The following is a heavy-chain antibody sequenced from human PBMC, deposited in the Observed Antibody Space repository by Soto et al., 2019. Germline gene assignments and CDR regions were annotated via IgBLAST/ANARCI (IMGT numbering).Heavy chain of an antibody. CDR1: GDTFTSYY. CDR2: INPNGGST. V-gene: IGHV1-46*01. D-gene: IGHD1-26*01. CDR3: ARLSGGGFGISIEGANWFAP. Sequence: ASVKVSCKAPGDTFTSYYMHWVRQAPGHGLEWMGVINPNGGSTRFAQKFQGRVTMTSDTSTSTVYMELRGLTSEDTAVYYCARLSGGGFGISIEGANWFAPWGQGTLVTVSS. J-gene: IGHJ5*02.